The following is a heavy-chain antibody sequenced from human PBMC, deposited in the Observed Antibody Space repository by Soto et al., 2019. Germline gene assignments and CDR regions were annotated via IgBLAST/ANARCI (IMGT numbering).Heavy chain of an antibody. D-gene: IGHD2-2*01. CDR1: GGSFSGYY. J-gene: IGHJ5*02. Sequence: SETLSLTCAVYGGSFSGYYWSWIRQPPGKGLEWIGEINHSGSTNYNPSLKSRVTISVDTSKNQFSLKLSSVTAADTAVYYCARDENIVVVPAAQNWFDPWGQGTLVTVSS. V-gene: IGHV4-34*01. CDR3: ARDENIVVVPAAQNWFDP. CDR2: INHSGST.